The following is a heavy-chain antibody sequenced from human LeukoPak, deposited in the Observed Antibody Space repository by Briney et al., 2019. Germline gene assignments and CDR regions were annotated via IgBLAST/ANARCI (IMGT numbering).Heavy chain of an antibody. CDR1: GGSFSGYY. CDR3: ARGPRITMIVVVTKFDY. Sequence: PSETLSLTCAVYGGSFSGYYWSWIRQPPGKGLEWIGEINHSGSTNYNPSLKSRVTISVDTSKNQFSLKLSSVTAADTAVYYCARGPRITMIVVVTKFDYWGQGTLVTVSS. CDR2: INHSGST. V-gene: IGHV4-34*01. D-gene: IGHD3-22*01. J-gene: IGHJ4*02.